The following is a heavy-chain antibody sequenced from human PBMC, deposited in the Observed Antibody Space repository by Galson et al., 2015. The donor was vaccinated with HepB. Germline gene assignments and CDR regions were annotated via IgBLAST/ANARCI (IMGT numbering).Heavy chain of an antibody. V-gene: IGHV3-30*04. Sequence: SLRLSCAASGFTFSSYKMHWVRQAPGKGLEWVAVISYDGNNKYYADSVKGRFTISRDNSKDTLYLQMNSLRAEDTAVYHCARALAGAIYRSGWYDAFDIWGQGTMVTVSS. CDR2: ISYDGNNK. CDR3: ARALAGAIYRSGWYDAFDI. D-gene: IGHD6-19*01. J-gene: IGHJ3*02. CDR1: GFTFSSYK.